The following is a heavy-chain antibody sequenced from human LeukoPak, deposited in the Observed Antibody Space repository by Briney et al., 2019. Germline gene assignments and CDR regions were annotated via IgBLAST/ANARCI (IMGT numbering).Heavy chain of an antibody. CDR3: AGESHSSPYFDY. Sequence: SQTLSLTCTVSGGSINSGGYYWSWIRQHPGKGLEWIGYISNSGSTYYHPSLRSRLSISVDTSKNQFSLKLSSVTAADTAVYYCAGESHSSPYFDYWGQGTLVTVSS. CDR2: ISNSGST. CDR1: GGSINSGGYY. D-gene: IGHD3-22*01. J-gene: IGHJ4*02. V-gene: IGHV4-31*03.